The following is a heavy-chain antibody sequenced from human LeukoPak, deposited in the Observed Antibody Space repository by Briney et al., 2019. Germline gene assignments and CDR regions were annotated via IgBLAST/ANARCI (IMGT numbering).Heavy chain of an antibody. J-gene: IGHJ4*02. CDR2: ISYDGSNK. V-gene: IGHV3-30*18. Sequence: AGGSLRLSCAASGFTFDDYAMHWVRQAPGKGLEWVAVISYDGSNKYYADSVKGRFTISRDNSKNTLYLQMNSLRAEDTAVYYCAKDSRIAVAGTLNYWGQGTLVTVSS. CDR3: AKDSRIAVAGTLNY. D-gene: IGHD6-19*01. CDR1: GFTFDDYA.